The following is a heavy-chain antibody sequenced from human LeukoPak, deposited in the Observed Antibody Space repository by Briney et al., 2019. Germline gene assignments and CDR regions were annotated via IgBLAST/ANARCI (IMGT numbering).Heavy chain of an antibody. CDR3: ARGQHAFDI. J-gene: IGHJ3*02. V-gene: IGHV3-30*03. CDR1: GFTFSNYG. CDR2: ISFDGTNK. Sequence: GGSLRLSCDASGFTFSNYGMHWVRQAPGKGLEWVAAISFDGTNKYYTDSVKGRFIISRDNSKNTQWLQMNSLRPEDTAVYYCARGQHAFDIWGQGTLVTVSS.